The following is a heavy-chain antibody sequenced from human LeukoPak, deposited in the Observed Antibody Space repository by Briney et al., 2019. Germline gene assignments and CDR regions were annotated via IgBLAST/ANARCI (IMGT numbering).Heavy chain of an antibody. D-gene: IGHD3-3*01. Sequence: ASVKVSCKASGYTFTSYAMHWVRQAPGQRLEWMGWSNAGNGNTKYSQEFQGRDTITRDTSASTAYMELSSLRSEDMAVYYCAREGDFWSGHRYYFDYWGQGTLVTVSS. V-gene: IGHV1-3*02. CDR1: GYTFTSYA. J-gene: IGHJ4*02. CDR3: AREGDFWSGHRYYFDY. CDR2: SNAGNGNT.